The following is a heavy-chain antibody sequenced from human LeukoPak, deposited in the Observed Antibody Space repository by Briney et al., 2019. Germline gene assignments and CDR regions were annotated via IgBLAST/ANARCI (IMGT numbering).Heavy chain of an antibody. CDR3: ARKYGSGWPN. CDR1: GYSFSNYW. J-gene: IGHJ4*02. CDR2: IYPGDSEI. D-gene: IGHD6-19*01. Sequence: GESLKISCKASGYSFSNYWIGWVRQMPGKGLEWMGIIYPGDSEIRYSPSFQGQVTISADKSIGTAYLQWSSLKASDTAMYYCARKYGSGWPNWGQGTLVTVSS. V-gene: IGHV5-51*01.